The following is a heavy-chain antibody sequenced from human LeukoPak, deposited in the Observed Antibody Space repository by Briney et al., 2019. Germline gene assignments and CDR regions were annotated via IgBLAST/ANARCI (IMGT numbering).Heavy chain of an antibody. CDR3: ARDSTKKALVVPATPHY. J-gene: IGHJ4*02. CDR2: INAGNGNT. Sequence: ASVKVSCKASGYTFTTYAMHWVRQAPGQRLEWMGWINAGNGNTKYSQKFQDRVTITRDTSANTAYMELSSLRSEDTAVYYCARDSTKKALVVPATPHYWGQGTPVTVTS. CDR1: GYTFTTYA. V-gene: IGHV1-3*01. D-gene: IGHD2-15*01.